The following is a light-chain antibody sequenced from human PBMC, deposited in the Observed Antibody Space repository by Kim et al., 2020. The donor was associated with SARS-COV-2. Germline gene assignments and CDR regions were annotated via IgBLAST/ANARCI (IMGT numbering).Light chain of an antibody. Sequence: QRVTMCCSGRSTNTGCNTVNWSQQLPGTAPKLLIYSNNQRPSGVPDRVSGSKSGTSASLAIRGLQSEDEADYYCAAWDDSLNGVVFGGGTKLTVL. CDR3: AAWDDSLNGVV. V-gene: IGLV1-44*01. CDR1: STNTGCNT. CDR2: SNN. J-gene: IGLJ3*02.